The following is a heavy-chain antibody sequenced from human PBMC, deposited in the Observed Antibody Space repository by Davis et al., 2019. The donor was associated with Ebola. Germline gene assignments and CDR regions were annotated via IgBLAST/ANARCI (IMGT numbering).Heavy chain of an antibody. Sequence: GESLKISCATSGFPFSSYEFNWVRQAPGKGLEWVSYIYSRGTTIYYADSVKGRFTISRDNAQNSLYLQMNSLRVEDTAVYYCARHGYSGYAPFDYWGQGTLVTVSS. CDR2: IYSRGTTI. CDR3: ARHGYSGYAPFDY. V-gene: IGHV3-48*03. J-gene: IGHJ4*02. D-gene: IGHD5-12*01. CDR1: GFPFSSYE.